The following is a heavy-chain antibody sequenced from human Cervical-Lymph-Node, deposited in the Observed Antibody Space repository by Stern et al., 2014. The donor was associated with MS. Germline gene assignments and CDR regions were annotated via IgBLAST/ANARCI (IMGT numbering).Heavy chain of an antibody. CDR2: IIPISRKE. D-gene: IGHD6-19*01. V-gene: IGHV1-69*01. CDR3: ASSYSGWDNPYHFYGMDV. J-gene: IGHJ6*02. Sequence: QVQLVESGAEVKKPGSSVKVSCKASGDTLSRYAISWVRQAPGQGLQWMGGIIPISRKENYAQKFQGRVKLIADESTSTAYMELSGLRSEDTAVYYCASSYSGWDNPYHFYGMDVWGQGTTVTVSS. CDR1: GDTLSRYA.